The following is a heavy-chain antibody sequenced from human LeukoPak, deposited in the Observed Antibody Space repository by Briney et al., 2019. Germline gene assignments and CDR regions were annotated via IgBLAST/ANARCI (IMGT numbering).Heavy chain of an antibody. J-gene: IGHJ4*02. V-gene: IGHV3-53*01. Sequence: PGGSLRLSCSGSGFIGGSEYMTWVRQAPGKGLEYVSVIYKGGTPEYADSVRGRFTISRDDSKNTLYLQMDSLRADGTAVYYCARGMNWNDLSLDSWGQGTLVTVS. CDR3: ARGMNWNDLSLDS. CDR2: IYKGGTP. CDR1: GFIGGSEY. D-gene: IGHD1-1*01.